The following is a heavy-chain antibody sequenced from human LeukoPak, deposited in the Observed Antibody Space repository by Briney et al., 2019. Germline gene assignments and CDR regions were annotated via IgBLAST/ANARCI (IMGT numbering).Heavy chain of an antibody. CDR1: GGSISSYY. CDR3: AKAVVVSTTRLGPFDT. D-gene: IGHD3-22*01. V-gene: IGHV4-59*08. CDR2: IYYNGVT. J-gene: IGHJ3*02. Sequence: SETLSLTCTVSGGSISSYYWSWIRQPPGKGLEWIGYIYYNGVTSYNPSLKSRVTISVDTSKNQFSLKLSSVTAADMAVYYCAKAVVVSTTRLGPFDTWGQGTMVTVSS.